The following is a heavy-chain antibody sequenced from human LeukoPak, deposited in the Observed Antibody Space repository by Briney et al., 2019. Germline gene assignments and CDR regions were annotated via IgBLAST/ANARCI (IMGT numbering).Heavy chain of an antibody. CDR1: GYSITNYW. J-gene: IGHJ6*02. Sequence: GESLKISCKGSGYSITNYWIGWVRQMPGKGLEWMGIIYPADSDIRYSPSFQGQVTISADKSISTAYLQWSSLKASDTAMYYCARQEYYDILTGPPYYYGMDVWGQGTTVTVSS. D-gene: IGHD3-9*01. V-gene: IGHV5-51*01. CDR3: ARQEYYDILTGPPYYYGMDV. CDR2: IYPADSDI.